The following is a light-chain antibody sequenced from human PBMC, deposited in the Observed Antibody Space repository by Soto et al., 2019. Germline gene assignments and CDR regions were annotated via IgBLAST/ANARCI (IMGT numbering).Light chain of an antibody. CDR3: QQSYSTPRT. CDR2: AAS. V-gene: IGKV1-39*01. J-gene: IGKJ1*01. CDR1: QSISSW. Sequence: DIHMTQSPSTLSASVRDRFTITCRASQSISSWLAWYQQKTGKAPKLLIYAASSLQSGVPSRFSGSGSGTDFTLTISSLQPEDFPTYYCQQSYSTPRTFGPGTKV.